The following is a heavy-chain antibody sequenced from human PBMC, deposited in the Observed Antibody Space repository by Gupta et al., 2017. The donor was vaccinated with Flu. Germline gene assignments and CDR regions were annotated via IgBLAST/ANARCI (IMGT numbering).Heavy chain of an antibody. Sequence: QVRLVQSGAEVKKPGSSVKVSCTASGGTSNRYAFTWVRQAPGQGLEWMGGTIPLYGTSHYSQKFQGRLTISADKSTNTAYIQLNGLSSDDTAVYFCASRARGDIEVLVGATYSMDVWCQGTTVTVSS. D-gene: IGHD6-13*01. CDR2: TIPLYGTS. J-gene: IGHJ6*02. V-gene: IGHV1-69*06. CDR1: GGTSNRYA. CDR3: ASRARGDIEVLVGATYSMDV.